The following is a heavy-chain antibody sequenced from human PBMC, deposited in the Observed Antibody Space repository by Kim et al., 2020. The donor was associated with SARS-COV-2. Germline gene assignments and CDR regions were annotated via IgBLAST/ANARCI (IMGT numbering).Heavy chain of an antibody. Sequence: KFQGGVTITRDTSASTAYMELSSLRSEDTAVYYCARDGTTRNGGYYFDYWGQGALVTVSS. J-gene: IGHJ4*02. D-gene: IGHD1-1*01. CDR3: ARDGTTRNGGYYFDY. V-gene: IGHV1-3*01.